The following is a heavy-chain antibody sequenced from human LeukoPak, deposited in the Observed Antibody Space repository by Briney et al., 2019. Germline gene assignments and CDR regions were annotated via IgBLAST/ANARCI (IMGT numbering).Heavy chain of an antibody. D-gene: IGHD5-18*01. CDR1: GYTFTGYY. CDR2: INPNSGGT. CDR3: AGERNTADYYYYGMDV. Sequence: ASVKVSCKASGYTFTGYYMHWVRQAPGQGLEWMGWINPNSGGTNYAQKFQGRVTMTRDTSISTAYMELSRLRSDDTAVYYCAGERNTADYYYYGMDVWGQGTTVTVSS. J-gene: IGHJ6*02. V-gene: IGHV1-2*02.